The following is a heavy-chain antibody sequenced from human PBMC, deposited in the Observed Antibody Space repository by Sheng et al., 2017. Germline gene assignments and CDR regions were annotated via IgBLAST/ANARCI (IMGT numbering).Heavy chain of an antibody. V-gene: IGHV1-69*01. D-gene: IGHD3-10*01. J-gene: IGHJ4*02. CDR3: ASAGTYFFGSGSYHAY. CDR2: VMPILGTT. CDR1: GGTFSSFA. Sequence: QVQLVQSGPEVKKPGSSVKVSCKTSGGTFSSFAISWVRQAPGQGLEWMGQVMPILGTTNYAQKFQGRITITADESTSTAYMDLSSLRSEDTAIYYCASAGTYFFGSGSYHAYWGQGALVTVSS.